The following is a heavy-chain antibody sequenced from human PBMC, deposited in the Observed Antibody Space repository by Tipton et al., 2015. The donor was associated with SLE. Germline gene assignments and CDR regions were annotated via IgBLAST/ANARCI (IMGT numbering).Heavy chain of an antibody. CDR2: IYYSGNT. V-gene: IGHV4-4*07. Sequence: TLSLTCTVSGVSISNYYWTWIRQPAGKGLEWIGRIYYSGNTNYNPSLKSRVTISVDTSKNQFSLKLRSVTAADTAVYYCARESGVSDAFDIWGQGTMVTVSS. CDR3: ARESGVSDAFDI. J-gene: IGHJ3*02. D-gene: IGHD2-8*01. CDR1: GVSISNYY.